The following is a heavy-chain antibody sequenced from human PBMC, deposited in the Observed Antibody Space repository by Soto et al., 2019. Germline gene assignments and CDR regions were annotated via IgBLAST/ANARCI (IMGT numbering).Heavy chain of an antibody. CDR3: SKEVGKAVAAPHY. Sequence: GGSLRLSCAASGFTFSSYAMSWVRQAPGKGMEWVSFISGSGGSTYYADSVKGPFTIPRDNSKNTLYLQMNSLSAEETAVYYCSKEVGKAVAAPHYWGQGTLVTVSS. V-gene: IGHV3-23*01. D-gene: IGHD6-19*01. CDR2: ISGSGGST. CDR1: GFTFSSYA. J-gene: IGHJ4*02.